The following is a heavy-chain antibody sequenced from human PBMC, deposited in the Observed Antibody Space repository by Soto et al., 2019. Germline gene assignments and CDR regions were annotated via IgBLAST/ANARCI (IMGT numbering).Heavy chain of an antibody. CDR2: IYYSGST. J-gene: IGHJ3*02. Sequence: SETLSLTCTVSGGSISSYYWSWIRQPPGKGLEWIGYIYYSGSTNYNPSLKSRVTISVDTSKNQFSLKLSSVTAADTAVFYCARDLVDCSGGSCTRHDAFDIWGQGTMVTVSS. CDR3: ARDLVDCSGGSCTRHDAFDI. D-gene: IGHD2-15*01. CDR1: GGSISSYY. V-gene: IGHV4-59*01.